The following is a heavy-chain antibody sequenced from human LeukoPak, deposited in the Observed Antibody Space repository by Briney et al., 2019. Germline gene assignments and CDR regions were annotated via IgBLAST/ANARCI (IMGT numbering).Heavy chain of an antibody. D-gene: IGHD2-2*01. CDR2: VSSSGSTI. Sequence: PGGSLRLSCAASGFTFSDYYMSWIRQAPGKGLEWVSYVSSSGSTIYYADSVKGRFTISRDNAKNSLYLQMNSLRAEDTAVYYCARARREYQLLPYFDYWGQGTLVTVSS. V-gene: IGHV3-11*01. CDR3: ARARREYQLLPYFDY. J-gene: IGHJ4*02. CDR1: GFTFSDYY.